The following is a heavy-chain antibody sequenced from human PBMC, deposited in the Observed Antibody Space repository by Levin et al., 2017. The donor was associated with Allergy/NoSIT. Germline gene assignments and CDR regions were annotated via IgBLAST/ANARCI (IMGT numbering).Heavy chain of an antibody. V-gene: IGHV4-61*02. CDR2: IYTSGST. CDR1: GGSISSGSYY. J-gene: IGHJ4*02. D-gene: IGHD3-22*01. CDR3: ARDSVVTGFDY. Sequence: SETLSLTCTVSGGSISSGSYYWSWIRQPAGKGLEWIGRIYTSGSTNYNPSLKSRVTISVDTSKNQFSLKLSSVTAADTAVYYCARDSVVTGFDYWGQGTLVTVSS.